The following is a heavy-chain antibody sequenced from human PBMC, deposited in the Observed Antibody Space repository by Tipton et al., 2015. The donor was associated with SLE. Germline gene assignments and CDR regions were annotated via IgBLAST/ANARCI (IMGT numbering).Heavy chain of an antibody. CDR2: IFTRGGA. V-gene: IGHV4-4*08. J-gene: IGHJ4*02. CDR3: ARGDIVPTLFDY. CDR1: GGSFGSSY. D-gene: IGHD5-12*01. Sequence: TLSLTCTVSGGSFGSSYWHWIRQSPGKGLEWIGYIFTRGGATYNPSLKSRVTISVDTSMNQFSLKMNLMSAADTAVYFCARGDIVPTLFDYWGQGALVTVSS.